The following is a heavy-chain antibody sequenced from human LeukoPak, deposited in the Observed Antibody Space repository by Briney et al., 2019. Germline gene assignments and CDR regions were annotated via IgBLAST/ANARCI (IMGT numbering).Heavy chain of an antibody. CDR1: GGSISSSSYY. Sequence: SETLSLTCTVSGGSISSSSYYWGWIRQPPGKGLEWIGSIYYSGSTYYNPSLKSRVTISVDTSKNQFSLKLSSVTAADTAVYYCAGQWFGELLTHDYWGQGTLVTVSS. D-gene: IGHD3-10*01. J-gene: IGHJ4*02. CDR2: IYYSGST. CDR3: AGQWFGELLTHDY. V-gene: IGHV4-39*01.